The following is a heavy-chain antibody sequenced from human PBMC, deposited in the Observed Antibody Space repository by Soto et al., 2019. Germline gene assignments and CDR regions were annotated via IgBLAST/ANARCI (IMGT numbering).Heavy chain of an antibody. CDR3: AREGNYYDSSGYGADAFDI. J-gene: IGHJ3*02. D-gene: IGHD3-22*01. CDR1: GYTFTSYG. V-gene: IGHV1-18*01. Sequence: ASVKVSCKASGYTFTSYGTSWVRQAPGQGLEWMGWISAYNGNTNYAQKLQGRVTMTTDTSTSTAYMALRSLRSDDTALSYSAREGNYYDSSGYGADAFDIWGQGTMVTVSS. CDR2: ISAYNGNT.